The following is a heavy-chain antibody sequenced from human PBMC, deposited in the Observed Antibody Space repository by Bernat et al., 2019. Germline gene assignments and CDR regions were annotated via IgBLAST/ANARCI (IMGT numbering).Heavy chain of an antibody. J-gene: IGHJ1*01. V-gene: IGHV3-7*03. CDR1: GFSFSGIW. D-gene: IGHD3-10*01. CDR2: IKQDGSVQ. Sequence: EVRLVESGGALVQPGGSLRLSCVGSGFSFSGIWMTWVRQAPGKVLEWVANIKQDGSVQHYVDSVKGRFIISRDNTKNSLFLQMNSLRVDDTAVYYCARAYGPENWGQGTLVTVSS. CDR3: ARAYGPEN.